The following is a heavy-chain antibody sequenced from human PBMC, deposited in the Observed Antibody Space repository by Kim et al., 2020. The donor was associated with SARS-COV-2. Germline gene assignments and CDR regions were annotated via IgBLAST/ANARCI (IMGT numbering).Heavy chain of an antibody. V-gene: IGHV3-30-3*01. D-gene: IGHD3-10*01. J-gene: IGHJ6*02. CDR1: GFTFSSYA. CDR2: ISYDGSNK. Sequence: GGSLRLSCAASGFTFSSYAMHWVRQAPGKGLEWVAVISYDGSNKYYADSVKGRFTISRDNSKNTLYLQMNSLRAEDTAVYYCASLYGSGSYYTTSVYYYYGMDVWGQGTTVTVSS. CDR3: ASLYGSGSYYTTSVYYYYGMDV.